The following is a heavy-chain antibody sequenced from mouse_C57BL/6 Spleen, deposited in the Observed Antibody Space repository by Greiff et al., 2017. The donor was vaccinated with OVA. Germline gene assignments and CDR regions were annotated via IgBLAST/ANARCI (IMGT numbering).Heavy chain of an antibody. J-gene: IGHJ1*03. D-gene: IGHD1-1*01. CDR1: GYTFTSYW. CDR2: IDPSDSYT. Sequence: VQLQQPGAELVKPGASVKLSCKASGYTFTSYWMQWVKQRPGQGLEWIGEIDPSDSYTNYNQKFKGKATLTVDTSSSTAYMQLSSLTSEESAVDYGARKRGSTTEPRYFDVWGTGTTVTVSS. CDR3: ARKRGSTTEPRYFDV. V-gene: IGHV1-50*01.